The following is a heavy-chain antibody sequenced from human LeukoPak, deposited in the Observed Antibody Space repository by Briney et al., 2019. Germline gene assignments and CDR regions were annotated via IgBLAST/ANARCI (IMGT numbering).Heavy chain of an antibody. J-gene: IGHJ6*02. CDR3: ARDGDYNDYYIMDV. CDR2: ISSSSSTI. Sequence: PGGSLRLSCAASGFTFSSYSMNWVRQAPGKGLECVSYISSSSSTIYYADSVKGRFTISRDNAKNSLYLQMNSLRAEDTAVYYCARDGDYNDYYIMDVWGQGTTVTVSS. CDR1: GFTFSSYS. D-gene: IGHD4-17*01. V-gene: IGHV3-48*04.